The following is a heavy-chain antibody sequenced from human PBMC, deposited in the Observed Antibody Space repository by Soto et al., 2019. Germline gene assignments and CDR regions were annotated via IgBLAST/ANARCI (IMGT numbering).Heavy chain of an antibody. J-gene: IGHJ6*02. CDR1: GGSISSGDYY. Sequence: PSETLSLTCTVSGGSISSGDYYWSWIRQPPGKGLEWIGYISNSGTAYYNPSLKSRVTISVDTSKNQFSLKLSSVTVADTAVYSCARDASSVVRRLLISGGLDVWGQGTTVTVSS. D-gene: IGHD3-10*01. CDR3: ARDASSVVRRLLISGGLDV. CDR2: ISNSGTA. V-gene: IGHV4-30-4*01.